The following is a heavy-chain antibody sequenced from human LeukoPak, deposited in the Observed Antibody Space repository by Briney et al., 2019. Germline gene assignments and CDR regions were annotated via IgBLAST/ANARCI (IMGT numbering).Heavy chain of an antibody. D-gene: IGHD3-9*01. V-gene: IGHV3-33*06. J-gene: IGHJ4*02. CDR1: GFTFSSYG. Sequence: PGGSLRLSCAASGFTFSSYGMHWVCQAPGKGLEWVAVIWYDGSNKYYADSVKGRFTISRDNSKNTLYLQMNSLRAEDTAVYYCAKEGLRYFDWSPYYFDYWGQGTLVTVSS. CDR3: AKEGLRYFDWSPYYFDY. CDR2: IWYDGSNK.